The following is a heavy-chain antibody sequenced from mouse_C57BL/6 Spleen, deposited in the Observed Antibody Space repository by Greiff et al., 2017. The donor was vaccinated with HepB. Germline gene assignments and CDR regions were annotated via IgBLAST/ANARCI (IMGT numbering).Heavy chain of an antibody. CDR1: GFTFSDYG. V-gene: IGHV5-17*01. J-gene: IGHJ3*01. Sequence: DVKLVESGGGLVKPGGSLKLSCAASGFTFSDYGMHWVRQAPEKGLEWVAYISSGSSTIYYADTVKGRFTISRDNAKNTLFLQMTSLRSEDTAMYYGARKWDVAWFAYWGQGTLVTVAA. D-gene: IGHD1-3*01. CDR3: ARKWDVAWFAY. CDR2: ISSGSSTI.